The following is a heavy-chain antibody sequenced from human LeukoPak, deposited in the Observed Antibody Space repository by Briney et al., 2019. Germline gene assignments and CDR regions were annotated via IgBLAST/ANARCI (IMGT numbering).Heavy chain of an antibody. D-gene: IGHD3-10*01. J-gene: IGHJ4*02. CDR1: GGSISSGGYS. Sequence: PSETLSLTCAVSGGSISSGGYSWSWIRQPPGKGLEWIGDIYHKGSTYNNPSLKSRVTISEDTSKNQFSLKLSSVTAADTAVYYCARAEYYYGSGSYDSWGQGTLVTVSS. V-gene: IGHV4-30-4*07. CDR2: IYHKGST. CDR3: ARAEYYYGSGSYDS.